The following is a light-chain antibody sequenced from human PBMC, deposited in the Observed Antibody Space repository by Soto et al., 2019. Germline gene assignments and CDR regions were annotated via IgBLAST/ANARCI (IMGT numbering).Light chain of an antibody. CDR3: QQRSTWPRFT. Sequence: EIVLTQSPATLSLSPGERATLSCRASQSVGSYLAWYQQKPGQAPRLLIYDTSNRATGIPARFSGSGSGTDFTLTISSLEPEDFAVYYCQQRSTWPRFTFGPGTKVDIK. V-gene: IGKV3-11*01. CDR2: DTS. CDR1: QSVGSY. J-gene: IGKJ3*01.